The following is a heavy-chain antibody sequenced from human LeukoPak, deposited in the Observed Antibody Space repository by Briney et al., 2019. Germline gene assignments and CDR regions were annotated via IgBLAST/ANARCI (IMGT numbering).Heavy chain of an antibody. V-gene: IGHV4-59*01. J-gene: IGHJ4*02. CDR2: IYYSGST. CDR1: GGSISSYY. Sequence: SETLSLTCTVSGGSISSYYWSWIRQPPGKGLEWIGYIYYSGSTNYNPSLKSRVTISVDTSKNQFSLKRSSVTAADTAVYYCARGRGDISEWGQGTLVTVSS. D-gene: IGHD3-9*01. CDR3: ARGRGDISE.